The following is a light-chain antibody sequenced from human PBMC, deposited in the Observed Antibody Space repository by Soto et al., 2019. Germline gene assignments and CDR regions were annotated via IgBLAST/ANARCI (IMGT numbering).Light chain of an antibody. V-gene: IGLV1-44*01. CDR2: SNV. CDR3: AAWDDSLKGWV. CDR1: SSNIGSNT. J-gene: IGLJ3*02. Sequence: QSVLTQPPSASGTPGQRVTISCSGSSSNIGSNTVNWYQQLPGTAPKLLIYSNVQRPSGVPDRFSGSKSGTSASLAISGLQSEDEADYYCAAWDDSLKGWVFGGGTKLTVL.